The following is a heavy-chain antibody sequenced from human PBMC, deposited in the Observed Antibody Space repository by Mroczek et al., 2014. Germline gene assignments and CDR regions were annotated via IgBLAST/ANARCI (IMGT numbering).Heavy chain of an antibody. J-gene: IGHJ3*02. Sequence: ESGGGVVQPGRSLRLSCAASGFTFSSYAMHWVRQAPGKGLEWVAVISYDGSNKYYADSVKGRFTISRDNSKNTLYLQMNSLRAEDTAVYYCARDSAIYYDSSGYSETSDAFDIWGPRDNGHRLF. CDR3: ARDSAIYYDSSGYSETSDAFDI. CDR2: ISYDGSNK. CDR1: GFTFSSYA. D-gene: IGHD3-22*01. V-gene: IGHV3-30-3*01.